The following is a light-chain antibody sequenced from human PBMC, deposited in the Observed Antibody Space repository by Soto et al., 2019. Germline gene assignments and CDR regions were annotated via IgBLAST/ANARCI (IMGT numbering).Light chain of an antibody. J-gene: IGKJ1*01. CDR2: KAS. CDR1: QSTSTW. V-gene: IGKV1-5*03. CDR3: QQYGRYRT. Sequence: DIQMTQSPSTLSASVGDRVTITCRASQSTSTWLAWYQHKPGKAPNLLIYKASSLESGVPSRFSGSGSGTECTLTISSLQPDDVATYYCQQYGRYRTFGQGTKVELK.